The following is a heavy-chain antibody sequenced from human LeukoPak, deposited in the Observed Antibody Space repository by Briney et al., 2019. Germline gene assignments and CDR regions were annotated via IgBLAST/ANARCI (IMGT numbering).Heavy chain of an antibody. J-gene: IGHJ2*01. CDR1: GGSISSYY. CDR3: ARILLSATGDRWYFDL. CDR2: IYYNENT. D-gene: IGHD1-1*01. Sequence: PSGTLSLTCTVSGGSISSYYWSWIRQPPGKGLEWIGYIYYNENTKYNPSLKSRVTISVDTSKNHFFLNLSSVTAADTAVYYCARILLSATGDRWYFDLWGRGTLVTVSS. V-gene: IGHV4-59*01.